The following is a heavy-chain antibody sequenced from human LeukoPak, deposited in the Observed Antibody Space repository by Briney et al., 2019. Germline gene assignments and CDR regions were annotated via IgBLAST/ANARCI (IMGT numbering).Heavy chain of an antibody. D-gene: IGHD5-24*01. CDR2: ISSNGGST. V-gene: IGHV3-23*01. CDR1: GFTFSSYA. CDR3: AKYRGDGYKWGYFQE. Sequence: PGESLRLSCAASGFTFSSYAMSWVRQAPGKGLEWVSGISSNGGSTYYADSVKGRFTISRDNSKNTLCLQINSLRAEDTAVYYCAKYRGDGYKWGYFQEWGQGTLVTVSS. J-gene: IGHJ1*01.